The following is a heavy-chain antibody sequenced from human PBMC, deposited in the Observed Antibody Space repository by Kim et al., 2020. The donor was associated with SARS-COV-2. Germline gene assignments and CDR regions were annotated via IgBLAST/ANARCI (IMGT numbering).Heavy chain of an antibody. Sequence: GGSLRLSCGVSGFTFSYYAIHWVRQAPGKGLEWVAAILHDGNNKHYADSVKGRFTISRDNSKNTLSLQLDSLRPDDTAVYYCARSRGPYGSASYFVIWFDPWGQGTLVTVPS. J-gene: IGHJ5*02. CDR2: ILHDGNNK. CDR3: ARSRGPYGSASYFVIWFDP. D-gene: IGHD3-10*01. V-gene: IGHV3-30-3*01. CDR1: GFTFSYYA.